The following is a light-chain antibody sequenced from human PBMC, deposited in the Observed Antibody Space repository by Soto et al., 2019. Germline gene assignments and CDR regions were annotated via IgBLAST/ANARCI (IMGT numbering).Light chain of an antibody. CDR2: DVS. CDR3: CSYAGSYTSYV. Sequence: QSVLTQPRSVPGSPGQSVTISCTGTSSDVGGYNYVSWYQQHPGKAPKLMICDVSKRPSGVPDRFSGSKSGNTASLTISGLQAEDEADYYCCSYAGSYTSYVFGTGTKV. J-gene: IGLJ1*01. V-gene: IGLV2-11*01. CDR1: SSDVGGYNY.